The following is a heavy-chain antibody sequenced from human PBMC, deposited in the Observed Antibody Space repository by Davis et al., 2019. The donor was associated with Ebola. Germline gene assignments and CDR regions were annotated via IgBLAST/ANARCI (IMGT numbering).Heavy chain of an antibody. CDR1: GFTFSSYS. CDR3: ATTPPSYYYYYMDV. Sequence: PGGSLRLSCAASGFTFSSYSMNWVRQAPGKGLEWVSYISSSSSTIYYADSVKGRFTISRDNAKNSLYLQMNSLRDEDTAVYYCATTPPSYYYYYMDVWGKGTTVTVSS. V-gene: IGHV3-48*02. CDR2: ISSSSSTI. J-gene: IGHJ6*03.